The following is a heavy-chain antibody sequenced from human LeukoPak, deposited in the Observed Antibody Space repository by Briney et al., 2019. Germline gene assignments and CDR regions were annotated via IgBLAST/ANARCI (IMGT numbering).Heavy chain of an antibody. V-gene: IGHV3-21*01. CDR1: GFTFSSYS. CDR2: ISSSSSYI. J-gene: IGHJ4*02. Sequence: GSLRLSCAASGFTFSSYSMNWVRQAPGKGLEWVSSISSSSSYIYYADSVKGRFTISRDNAKNSLYLQMNSLRAEDTAVYYCASTFVVVPAAIDYWGQGTLVTVSS. D-gene: IGHD2-2*01. CDR3: ASTFVVVPAAIDY.